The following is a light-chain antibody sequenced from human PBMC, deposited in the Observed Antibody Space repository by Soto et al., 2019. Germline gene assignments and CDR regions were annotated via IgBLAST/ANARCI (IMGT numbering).Light chain of an antibody. Sequence: DIQMTQSPSSLSASVGDRVTITCRASQSISSYLNWYQQKPGKAPKLLIYAASSLQSGVPSRFSGSGSGTDFNLNISSMQPEDFATYYCQPSYSTPRTFGPGTKVDIK. CDR1: QSISSY. CDR3: QPSYSTPRT. J-gene: IGKJ3*01. V-gene: IGKV1-39*01. CDR2: AAS.